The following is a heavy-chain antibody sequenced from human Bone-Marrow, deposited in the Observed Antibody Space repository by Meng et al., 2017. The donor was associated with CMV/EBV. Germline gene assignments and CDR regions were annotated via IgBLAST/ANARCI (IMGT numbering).Heavy chain of an antibody. D-gene: IGHD2-21*01. Sequence: SLKISCVASGFTFDDYAMHWVRQAPGTGLEWVSGITWNSGRTGYADSVKGRFTISRDNAKNSLYLQMNSLRPEDTALYYCAKADCGGNCPFDYWGQGTLVTASS. CDR3: AKADCGGNCPFDY. CDR2: ITWNSGRT. CDR1: GFTFDDYA. V-gene: IGHV3-9*01. J-gene: IGHJ4*02.